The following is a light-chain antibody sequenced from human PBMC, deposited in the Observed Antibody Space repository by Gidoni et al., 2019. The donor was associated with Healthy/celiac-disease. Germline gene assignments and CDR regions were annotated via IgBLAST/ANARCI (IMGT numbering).Light chain of an antibody. CDR2: EVS. V-gene: IGLV2-8*01. Sequence: QSALPQPPSASVSPGQSVTISCTGTSSDVGGYNYVSWYQQHPGKAPKLMIYEVSKRPSGVPDRFFGSKSGNTASLTVSGLQAEDEADYYCSSYAGSNNLVFGGGTKLTVL. J-gene: IGLJ2*01. CDR3: SSYAGSNNLV. CDR1: SSDVGGYNY.